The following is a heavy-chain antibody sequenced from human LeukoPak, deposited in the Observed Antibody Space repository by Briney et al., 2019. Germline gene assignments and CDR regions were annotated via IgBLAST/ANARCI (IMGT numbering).Heavy chain of an antibody. CDR3: ARQSYTAYYYYGMDV. CDR1: GGSISSYY. Sequence: PSETLSLTCAVSGGSISSYYWSWIRQPPGKGLEWIGNIYHSGSTNYNPSLKSRVTISVDTSKNQFSLRLISVTAADTAVYYCARQSYTAYYYYGMDVWGQGTTVTVSS. CDR2: IYHSGST. D-gene: IGHD3-10*01. J-gene: IGHJ6*02. V-gene: IGHV4-59*08.